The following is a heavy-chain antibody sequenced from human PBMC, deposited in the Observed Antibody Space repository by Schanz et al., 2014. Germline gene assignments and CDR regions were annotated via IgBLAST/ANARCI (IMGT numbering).Heavy chain of an antibody. V-gene: IGHV1-46*01. D-gene: IGHD3-3*01. CDR3: VTEKRMESGTWAKAFDI. CDR1: NYIFTKYY. Sequence: QVQLVQSGAEVKKPGASVKLSCKASNYIFTKYYIHCVRQAPGQGLEWMGLINPYDDTIDYAKKFQGRFTMTRDTSTTTVYMELSSLRSDDTAMYYCVTEKRMESGTWAKAFDIWGQGPWVTFSS. CDR2: INPYDDTI. J-gene: IGHJ3*02.